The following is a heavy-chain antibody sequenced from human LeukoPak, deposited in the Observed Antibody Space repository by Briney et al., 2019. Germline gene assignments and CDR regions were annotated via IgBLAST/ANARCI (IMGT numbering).Heavy chain of an antibody. J-gene: IGHJ4*02. CDR1: GFKFRDHW. V-gene: IGHV3-7*03. CDR2: IKNDGSET. Sequence: GGSLRLSCAVSGFKFRDHWMDWVHQAPGKGLEWVGHIKNDGSETYYLDSLKGRFSISRDNTNNALYLQMNSLRVEDTAVYYCVKNDGWFHLAQWGQGTLVTVSS. D-gene: IGHD6-19*01. CDR3: VKNDGWFHLAQ.